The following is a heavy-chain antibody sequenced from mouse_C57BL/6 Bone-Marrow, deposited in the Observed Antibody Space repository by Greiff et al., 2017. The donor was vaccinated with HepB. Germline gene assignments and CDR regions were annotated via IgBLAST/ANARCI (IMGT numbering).Heavy chain of an antibody. Sequence: VQLQQSGAELVKPGASVKMSCKASGYTFTSYWITWVKQRPGQGLEWIGDIYPGSGSTNYNEKFKSKATLTVDTSSSTAYMPLSSLTSEDSAVYYCARTLYYGSSPWFAYWGQGTLVTVSA. D-gene: IGHD1-1*01. CDR3: ARTLYYGSSPWFAY. V-gene: IGHV1-55*01. CDR1: GYTFTSYW. J-gene: IGHJ3*01. CDR2: IYPGSGST.